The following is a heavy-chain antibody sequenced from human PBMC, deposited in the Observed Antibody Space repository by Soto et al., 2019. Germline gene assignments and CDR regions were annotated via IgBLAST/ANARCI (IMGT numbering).Heavy chain of an antibody. D-gene: IGHD3-3*01. Sequence: ASVKVSCKASGYTLTSYGISWVRQAPGQGLEWMGWISAYNGNTNYAQKLRGRVTMTTDTSTRTAYMELRSLRSDDTAVYYCAGGPPPRITIFGVVIGGMDVWGQGTTVTVSS. V-gene: IGHV1-18*01. CDR2: ISAYNGNT. CDR3: AGGPPPRITIFGVVIGGMDV. J-gene: IGHJ6*02. CDR1: GYTLTSYG.